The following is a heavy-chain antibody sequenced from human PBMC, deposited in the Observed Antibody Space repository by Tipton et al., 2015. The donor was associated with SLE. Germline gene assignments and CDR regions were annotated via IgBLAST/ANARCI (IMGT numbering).Heavy chain of an antibody. J-gene: IGHJ6*03. CDR2: IYYSGST. CDR1: GGSISNYY. V-gene: IGHV4-59*07. CDR3: ARSGSYPYYYYYMDV. D-gene: IGHD1-26*01. Sequence: TLSLTCTVSGGSISNYYWNWIRQPPGKGLEWIGYIYYSGSTNYNPSLKSRVTISVDTSKNQFSLKLSSVTAADTAVYYCARSGSYPYYYYYMDVWGKGTTVTVSS.